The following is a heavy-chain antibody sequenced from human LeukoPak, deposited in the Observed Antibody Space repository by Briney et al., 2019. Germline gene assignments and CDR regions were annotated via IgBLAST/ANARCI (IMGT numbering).Heavy chain of an antibody. CDR1: GFTFSSYS. V-gene: IGHV3-21*01. CDR2: INKCSSHI. D-gene: IGHD2-8*01. Sequence: GGSLRLSCAASGFTFSSYSMNWVRQAPGKGLEWVSSINKCSSHIYYADSVKGRFTIYRDNAKNSLYLQMNSLRAEDTAVYYCAKDRSCINDVCHGEFDYWGQGTLVTVSS. J-gene: IGHJ4*02. CDR3: AKDRSCINDVCHGEFDY.